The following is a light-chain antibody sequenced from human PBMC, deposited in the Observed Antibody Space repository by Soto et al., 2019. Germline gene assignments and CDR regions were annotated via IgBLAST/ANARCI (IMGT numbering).Light chain of an antibody. CDR2: EVS. CDR3: SSYTSSSTRV. Sequence: QCALTQPASVCGSPGQSITISCTRTSSDVGGYNYVSWYQQHPGKAPKLMIYEVSNRPSGVSNRFSGSKSGNTASLTISGLQAEDEADYYCSSYTSSSTRVFGGGTKLTVL. J-gene: IGLJ3*02. V-gene: IGLV2-14*01. CDR1: SSDVGGYNY.